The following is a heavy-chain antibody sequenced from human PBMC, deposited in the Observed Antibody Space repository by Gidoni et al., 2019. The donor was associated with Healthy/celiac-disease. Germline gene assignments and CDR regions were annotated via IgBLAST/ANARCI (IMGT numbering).Heavy chain of an antibody. Sequence: QVQLQESGPGLVKPSETLSLTCTVSGGSISSYYWSWIRQPPGKGLEWIGYIYYSGSTNYPPPLKSQPTKSEDTPKTPFSGKRSSVPAADASVYYGGGGVGGGSFDPWGQGTLVTVSS. J-gene: IGHJ5*02. V-gene: IGHV4-59*01. CDR3: GGGVGGGSFDP. CDR1: GGSISSYY. D-gene: IGHD2-15*01. CDR2: IYYSGST.